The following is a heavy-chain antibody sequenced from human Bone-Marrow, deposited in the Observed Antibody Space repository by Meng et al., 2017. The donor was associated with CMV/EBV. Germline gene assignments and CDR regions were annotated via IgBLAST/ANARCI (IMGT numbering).Heavy chain of an antibody. Sequence: ASVKVSCKVSGYTFTALSRHWVRQAPGKGLEWMGGFDPEDGEIMYAQKFQGRVTITTDESTSTAYMELRSLRSDDTAVYYCAGLGNYDFWEFDPWGQGTLVTVSS. CDR3: AGLGNYDFWEFDP. CDR2: FDPEDGEI. J-gene: IGHJ5*02. CDR1: GYTFTALS. V-gene: IGHV1-24*01. D-gene: IGHD3-3*01.